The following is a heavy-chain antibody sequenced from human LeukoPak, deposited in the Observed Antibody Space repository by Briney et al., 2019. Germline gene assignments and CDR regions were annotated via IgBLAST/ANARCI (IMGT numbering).Heavy chain of an antibody. CDR1: GFTFSSYA. J-gene: IGHJ4*02. Sequence: GGSLRLSCAASGFTFSSYAMHWVRQAPGKGLEWVAVISYDGSNKYYADSVKGRFTISRDNSKNTLYLQMNSLRAEDTAVYYCAKDARAAGFYWGQGTLVTVSS. CDR3: AKDARAAGFY. CDR2: ISYDGSNK. D-gene: IGHD6-13*01. V-gene: IGHV3-30*04.